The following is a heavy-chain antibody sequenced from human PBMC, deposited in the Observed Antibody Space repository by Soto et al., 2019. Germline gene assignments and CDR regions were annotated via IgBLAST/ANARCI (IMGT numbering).Heavy chain of an antibody. CDR1: GYTLTELS. CDR3: ATRPRVWRGFRVYAMDFDE. D-gene: IGHD2-8*01. V-gene: IGHV1-24*01. J-gene: IGHJ4*02. CDR2: FDPEDGET. Sequence: ASVKVSCKVSGYTLTELSMHWVRQAPGKGLEWMGGFDPEDGETIYAQKFQGRVTMTEDTSTDTAYMELSSLRSEDTAVYYCATRPRVWRGFRVYAMDFDEWGQGTLVTVSS.